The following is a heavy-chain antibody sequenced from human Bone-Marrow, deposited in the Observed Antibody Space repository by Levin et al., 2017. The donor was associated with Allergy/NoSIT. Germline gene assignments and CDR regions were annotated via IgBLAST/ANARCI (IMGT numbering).Heavy chain of an antibody. CDR3: ARGLGEWDV. D-gene: IGHD3-10*01. V-gene: IGHV1-3*01. CDR1: GRTLTTYA. Sequence: GESLKISCKASGRTLTTYAIHWVRQAPGQRLEWMGRMNAGNSNTKYSQKFQGRINITRDTSASTVYMQVTGLTSEDTAVYYCARGLGEWDVWGQGTLVTVSS. CDR2: MNAGNSNT. J-gene: IGHJ4*02.